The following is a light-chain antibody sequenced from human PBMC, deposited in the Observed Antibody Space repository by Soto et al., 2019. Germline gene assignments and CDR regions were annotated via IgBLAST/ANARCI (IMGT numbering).Light chain of an antibody. CDR2: LVS. CDR3: CSHAGSKNYYL. Sequence: QAVLTQPPSASGSPGQSVTISCTGTSSDVGAYDYVSWFQQHPGKAPKLIIYLVSKRPSGVPDRFSGSKSGNTASLTVSGLQADDEADYYCCSHAGSKNYYLFGPGTKLTVL. CDR1: SSDVGAYDY. J-gene: IGLJ1*01. V-gene: IGLV2-8*01.